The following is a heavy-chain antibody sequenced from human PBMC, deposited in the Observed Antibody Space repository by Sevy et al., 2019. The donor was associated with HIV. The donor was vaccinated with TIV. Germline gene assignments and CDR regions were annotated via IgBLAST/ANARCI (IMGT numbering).Heavy chain of an antibody. Sequence: GGSLRLSCAASGFTFSSYAMSWVRQAPGKGLEWVSAISGSGGSTYYADSVKGRFTISRDNSKNTLYLQMNSLRAEDTAVYYCAKLPIVVVPAATGRYLDYWGQGTLVTVSS. CDR2: ISGSGGST. V-gene: IGHV3-23*01. J-gene: IGHJ4*02. D-gene: IGHD2-2*01. CDR1: GFTFSSYA. CDR3: AKLPIVVVPAATGRYLDY.